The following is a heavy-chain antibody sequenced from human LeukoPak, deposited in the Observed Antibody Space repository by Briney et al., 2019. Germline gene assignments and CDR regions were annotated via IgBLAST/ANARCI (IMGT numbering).Heavy chain of an antibody. J-gene: IGHJ1*01. D-gene: IGHD6-6*01. CDR3: ARGGAARLHFQN. CDR2: IYHSGST. Sequence: PSETLSLTCTVSGGSISTYYWNWIRQPPGKGLEWIGYIYHSGSTNYNPSLQSRVTISVDTSKNQFSLNLNSVTAADTAVYYCARGGAARLHFQNWGRGTLVTVSS. V-gene: IGHV4-59*01. CDR1: GGSISTYY.